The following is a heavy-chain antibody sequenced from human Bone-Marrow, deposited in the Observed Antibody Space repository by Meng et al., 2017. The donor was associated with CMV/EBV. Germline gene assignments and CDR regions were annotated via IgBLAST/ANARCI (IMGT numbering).Heavy chain of an antibody. CDR2: ISSNGGST. Sequence: GESLKISCAASGFTFSSYAMHWVRQAPGKGLEYVSAISSNGGSTYYADSVKCRFTISRDNSKSTRYLQMGSLRAEDMAVYYCARGGSGDNWFVLDYWGQGTRVTVSS. V-gene: IGHV3-64*02. J-gene: IGHJ4*01. CDR3: ARGGSGDNWFVLDY. D-gene: IGHD1-20*01. CDR1: GFTFSSYA.